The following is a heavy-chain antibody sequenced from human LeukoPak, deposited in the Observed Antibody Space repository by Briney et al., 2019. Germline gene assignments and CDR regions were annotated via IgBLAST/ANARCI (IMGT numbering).Heavy chain of an antibody. D-gene: IGHD3-9*01. V-gene: IGHV1-18*01. CDR2: ISAYDGNT. Sequence: ASVKVSCKASGYTFTSYGISWVRQAPGQWLEWMGWISAYDGNTDYAQYLQGRVTMTIDTSTSTAYMELRSLRSDDTAVNYCARDGGQSYDILTGYYNNDWFDPWGQGTLVTVSS. CDR1: GYTFTSYG. CDR3: ARDGGQSYDILTGYYNNDWFDP. J-gene: IGHJ5*02.